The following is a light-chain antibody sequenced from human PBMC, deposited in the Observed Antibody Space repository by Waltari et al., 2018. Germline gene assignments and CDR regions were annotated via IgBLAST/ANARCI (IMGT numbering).Light chain of an antibody. CDR3: QSYDSSLSGWV. J-gene: IGLJ2*01. CDR1: TSNIGAGYD. Sequence: QSVLTQPPSVSGAPGQRVTISCTGSTSNIGAGYDVHWYQHLPGTAPKLLIYGTSNRPSGVPDRFSGSKSGTAASLAITGLQAEDEADYYCQSYDSSLSGWVFGGGTKRTVL. CDR2: GTS. V-gene: IGLV1-40*01.